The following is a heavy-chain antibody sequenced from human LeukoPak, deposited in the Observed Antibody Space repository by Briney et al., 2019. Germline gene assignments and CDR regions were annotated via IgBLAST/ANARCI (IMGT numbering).Heavy chain of an antibody. CDR2: INHSGST. D-gene: IGHD1-26*01. CDR1: GGXFSGYY. V-gene: IGHV4-34*01. CDR3: ARGQTIVGATGDF. Sequence: SETLSLTCGVYGGXFSGYYCSWIRQPPGKGLEWIGEINHSGSTNYNPSLKSRVTISVDTSKNQFSLKLSSVTAADTAVYYCARGQTIVGATGDFWGQGTLVTVSS. J-gene: IGHJ4*02.